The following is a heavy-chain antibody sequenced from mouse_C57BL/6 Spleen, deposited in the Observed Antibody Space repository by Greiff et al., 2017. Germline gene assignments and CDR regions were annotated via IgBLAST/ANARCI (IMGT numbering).Heavy chain of an antibody. CDR1: GYTFTSYW. V-gene: IGHV1-72*01. CDR2: IAPNSGGT. Sequence: QVQLQQPGAELVKPGASVKLSCKASGYTFTSYWMHWVKQRPGRGLEWIGRIAPNSGGTKYNEKFKSKATLTVDKPSSTAYMQLSSLTSEDSAVYYCARGYSNYSYYAMDYWGQGTSVTVSS. J-gene: IGHJ4*01. CDR3: ARGYSNYSYYAMDY. D-gene: IGHD2-5*01.